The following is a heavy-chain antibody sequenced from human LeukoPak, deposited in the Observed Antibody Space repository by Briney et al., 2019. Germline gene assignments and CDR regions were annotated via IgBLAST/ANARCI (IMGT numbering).Heavy chain of an antibody. J-gene: IGHJ4*02. V-gene: IGHV3-30-3*01. CDR1: GFTFSSYA. Sequence: GGSLRLSCAASGFTFSSYAMHWVRQAPGKGLEWVAVISYDGSNKYYADSVKGRFTISRDNSKNTLYLQMNSLRAEDTAVYYCAKGSGGYSGSPFDYWGQGTLVTVSS. CDR2: ISYDGSNK. CDR3: AKGSGGYSGSPFDY. D-gene: IGHD1-26*01.